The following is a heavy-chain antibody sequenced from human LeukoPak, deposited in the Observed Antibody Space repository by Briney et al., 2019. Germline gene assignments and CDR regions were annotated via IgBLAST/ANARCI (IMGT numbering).Heavy chain of an antibody. Sequence: ASVKVSCKASGYTFTSYDINWVRQATGQGLEWMGWMNPNSGNTGYAQKFQGRVTITRNTPISTAYMELSSLRSEDTAVYYCARGNGNIVVVTAGDAFDIWGQGTMVTVSS. CDR1: GYTFTSYD. CDR2: MNPNSGNT. J-gene: IGHJ3*02. CDR3: ARGNGNIVVVTAGDAFDI. V-gene: IGHV1-8*03. D-gene: IGHD2-21*02.